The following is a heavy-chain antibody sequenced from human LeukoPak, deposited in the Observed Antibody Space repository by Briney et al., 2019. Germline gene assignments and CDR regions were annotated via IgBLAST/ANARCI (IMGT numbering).Heavy chain of an antibody. CDR1: GYIFTNYW. J-gene: IGHJ4*02. V-gene: IGHV5-51*01. CDR2: IYPGDSDT. D-gene: IGHD6-13*01. Sequence: PGESLKISCKGSGYIFTNYWIGWVRQMPGKGLEWMGIIYPGDSDTTYSPSFQGQATISADKSITTAYLQWSSLKASDTAMYYCARQGGRQLVYFDYWGQGTLVTVSS. CDR3: ARQGGRQLVYFDY.